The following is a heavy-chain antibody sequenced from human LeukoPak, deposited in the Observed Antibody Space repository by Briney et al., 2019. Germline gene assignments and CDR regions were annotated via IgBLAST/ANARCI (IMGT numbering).Heavy chain of an antibody. CDR3: AKGQSTIATRSFDS. V-gene: IGHV3-23*01. CDR2: ISANSSNT. D-gene: IGHD6-6*01. J-gene: IGHJ4*02. CDR1: GFTFSTYG. Sequence: GGSLRLSCAASGFTFSTYGMNWVGQAPGKGPAWVSTISANSSNTYYTDSVKGRFTISRDNSKDTLFMQMNSLRAEDTAVYYCAKGQSTIATRSFDSWGQGTLVTVSS.